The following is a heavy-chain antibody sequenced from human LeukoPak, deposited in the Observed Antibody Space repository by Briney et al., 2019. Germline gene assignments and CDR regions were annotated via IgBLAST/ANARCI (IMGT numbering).Heavy chain of an antibody. CDR2: ISWNSGSI. V-gene: IGHV3-9*01. Sequence: GGSLRLSCAASGFTFDDYAMHWVRQAPGKGLEWVSGISWNSGSIGYADSVKGRFTISRDNAKNSLYLQMNSLRAGDTALYYCAKDLKAKEGGFDYWGQGTLVTVSS. J-gene: IGHJ4*02. D-gene: IGHD1-26*01. CDR3: AKDLKAKEGGFDY. CDR1: GFTFDDYA.